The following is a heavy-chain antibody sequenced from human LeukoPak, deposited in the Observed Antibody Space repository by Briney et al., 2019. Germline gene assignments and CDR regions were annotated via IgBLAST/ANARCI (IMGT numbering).Heavy chain of an antibody. V-gene: IGHV3-43*01. CDR3: AKDSSPRRRVQDAFDD. J-gene: IGHJ3*01. Sequence: PGGSLRLSCAASGFTFIDFTMYWVRPVAGRGLEWVSLISWDGRSIYYGNSVRGRFTVSRDNSKASLFLQMDSLTSEDTALYYCAKDSSPRRRVQDAFDDWGQGTMVTVSS. CDR1: GFTFIDFT. D-gene: IGHD3-10*01. CDR2: ISWDGRSI.